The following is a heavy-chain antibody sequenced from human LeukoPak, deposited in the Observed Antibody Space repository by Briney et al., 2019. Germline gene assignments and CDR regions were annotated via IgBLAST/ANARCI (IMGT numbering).Heavy chain of an antibody. CDR2: INHSGST. V-gene: IGHV4-34*01. CDR1: GGSFSGYY. CDR3: ARVVVPAAIHWFDP. D-gene: IGHD2-2*01. J-gene: IGHJ5*02. Sequence: SETLSLTCAVYGGSFSGYYWSWIRQPPGKGLEWIGEINHSGSTNYNPSLKSRVTISVDTSKNQLSLKLSSVTAADTAVYYCARVVVPAAIHWFDPWGQGTLVTVSS.